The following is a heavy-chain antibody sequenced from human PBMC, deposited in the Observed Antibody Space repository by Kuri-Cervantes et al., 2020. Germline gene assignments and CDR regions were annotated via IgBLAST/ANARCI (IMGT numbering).Heavy chain of an antibody. CDR1: GFTFSSYG. CDR2: IKSKTDGGTT. J-gene: IGHJ6*02. D-gene: IGHD3-22*01. V-gene: IGHV3-15*01. Sequence: ETLSLTCAASGFTFSSYGMHWVRQAPGKGLEWVGRIKSKTDGGTTDYAAPVKGRFTISRDDSKNTLYLQMNSLKTEDTAVYYCAKEGQYDSSGYSHYGMDVWGQGTTVTVSS. CDR3: AKEGQYDSSGYSHYGMDV.